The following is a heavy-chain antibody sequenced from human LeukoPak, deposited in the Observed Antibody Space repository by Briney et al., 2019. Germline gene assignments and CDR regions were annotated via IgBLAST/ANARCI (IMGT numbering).Heavy chain of an antibody. Sequence: GGSLRLSCAASGFTFDDYAMHWVRQAPGKGLVWVSRINSDGSSTSYADSVKGRFTISRDNAKNTLYLQMNSLRAEDTAVYYCARGFTIFGVVITYYFDYWGQGTLVTVSS. V-gene: IGHV3-74*01. CDR3: ARGFTIFGVVITYYFDY. D-gene: IGHD3-3*01. CDR1: GFTFDDYA. CDR2: INSDGSST. J-gene: IGHJ4*02.